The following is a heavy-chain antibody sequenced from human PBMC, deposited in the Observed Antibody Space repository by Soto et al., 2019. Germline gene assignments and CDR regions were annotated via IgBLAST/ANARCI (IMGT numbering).Heavy chain of an antibody. CDR1: GGSISSSNW. Sequence: QVQLQESGPGLVKPSGTLSLTCAVSGGSISSSNWWSWFRQPPGKGLEWIGEIYHSGSTNYNPSLKSRVTISVDKSKNQFSLKLSSVTDADTAVYYCASTHYYDSSGYGNWFDPWGQGTLVTVSS. CDR2: IYHSGST. V-gene: IGHV4-4*02. CDR3: ASTHYYDSSGYGNWFDP. D-gene: IGHD3-22*01. J-gene: IGHJ5*02.